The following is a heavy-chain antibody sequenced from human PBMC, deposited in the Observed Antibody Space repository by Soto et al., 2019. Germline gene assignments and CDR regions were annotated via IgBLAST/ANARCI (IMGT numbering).Heavy chain of an antibody. Sequence: GGSLRLSCAASGFTFSTYAMSWVRQAPGKGLAWVSTIDSSGGTTYYADSVKGRFFISRDNSKNTLYLDVTSLRAEDAAVYYCAKGVPASGWLSGYWGQGTLVTVS. V-gene: IGHV3-23*01. J-gene: IGHJ4*02. CDR2: IDSSGGTT. D-gene: IGHD6-19*01. CDR3: AKGVPASGWLSGY. CDR1: GFTFSTYA.